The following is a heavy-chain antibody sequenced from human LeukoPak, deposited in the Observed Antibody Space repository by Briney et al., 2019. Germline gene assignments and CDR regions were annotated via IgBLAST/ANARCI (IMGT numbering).Heavy chain of an antibody. CDR2: ITNNGDTT. V-gene: IGHV3-64*01. D-gene: IGHD3-10*01. CDR1: GFNFSAYA. Sequence: GGSLRLSCAASGFNFSAYAMHWVRQAPGKGLEYVSVITNNGDTTYYANSVKGRFTISRDNSKSTLFLQMDSLRGEDMGVYYCARGHPYNYGSNYMDVWGSGTTVTVS. J-gene: IGHJ6*03. CDR3: ARGHPYNYGSNYMDV.